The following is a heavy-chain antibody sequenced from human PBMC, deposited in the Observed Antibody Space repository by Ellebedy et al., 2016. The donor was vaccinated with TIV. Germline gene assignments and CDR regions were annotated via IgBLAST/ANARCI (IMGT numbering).Heavy chain of an antibody. CDR2: VNPDSGST. V-gene: IGHV1-2*02. CDR3: ARVRRGSSGMDV. Sequence: ASVQVSCKASGYTFTANYIHWVRHAPGHGLEWMGWVNPDSGSTNFAQRFQVRVTMTRDTSVNTAYMQLSRRESGDTATYYCARVRRGSSGMDVWGQGTTVTVS. D-gene: IGHD3-22*01. J-gene: IGHJ6*02. CDR1: GYTFTANY.